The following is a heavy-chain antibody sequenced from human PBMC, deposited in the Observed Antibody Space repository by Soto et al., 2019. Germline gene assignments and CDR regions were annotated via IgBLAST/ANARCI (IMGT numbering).Heavy chain of an antibody. Sequence: PGGSLRLSCAASGFTFSSYGMHWVRQAPGKGLEWVAVISYDGSNKYYADSVKGRFTISRDNSKNTLYLQMNSLRAEDTAVYYCAKDLERGQYFEWPQYYFDYWGQGTLVTVPQ. J-gene: IGHJ4*02. CDR3: AKDLERGQYFEWPQYYFDY. CDR2: ISYDGSNK. D-gene: IGHD3-9*01. V-gene: IGHV3-30*18. CDR1: GFTFSSYG.